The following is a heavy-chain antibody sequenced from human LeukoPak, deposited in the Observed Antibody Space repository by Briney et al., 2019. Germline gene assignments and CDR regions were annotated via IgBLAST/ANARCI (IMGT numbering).Heavy chain of an antibody. V-gene: IGHV4-38-2*02. CDR1: GYSISSGYY. Sequence: SETLSLTCTVSGYSISSGYYWGWIRQPPGKGLEWIGSIYHSGSTYYNPSLKSRVTISVDTSKNQFSLKLSSVTAADTAVYYCAREVLSTSPFDIWGQGTMVTVSS. D-gene: IGHD4/OR15-4a*01. CDR2: IYHSGST. CDR3: AREVLSTSPFDI. J-gene: IGHJ3*02.